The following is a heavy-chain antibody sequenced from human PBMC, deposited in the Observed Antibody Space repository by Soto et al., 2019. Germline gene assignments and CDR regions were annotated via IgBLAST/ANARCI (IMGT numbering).Heavy chain of an antibody. D-gene: IGHD1-26*01. CDR1: GFTFSSYW. V-gene: IGHV3-74*01. CDR2: ISSDESST. Sequence: DVQLVESGGGLAQPGGSLRLSCAASGFTFSSYWMHWVRQAPGKGLVGVSRISSDESSTTYADSVKGRFTISRDNAKKTLYLQMNSLRAEDTAVYYCARGHSGTYYRAFDYWGQGTLVTVSS. J-gene: IGHJ4*02. CDR3: ARGHSGTYYRAFDY.